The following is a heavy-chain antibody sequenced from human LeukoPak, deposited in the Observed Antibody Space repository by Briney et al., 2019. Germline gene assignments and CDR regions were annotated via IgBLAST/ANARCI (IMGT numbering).Heavy chain of an antibody. CDR2: ISGDKSHT. CDR1: GFTFSTYW. J-gene: IGHJ5*02. Sequence: GGSLRLSCAGSGFTFSTYWIHWVRQAPGKGLVWVSGISGDKSHTAYADSVKGRFTISRDNAKNTLHLQMNSLRDEDTAVYYCATATFYATSGYFPSWGQGTLVTVSS. D-gene: IGHD3-22*01. V-gene: IGHV3-74*01. CDR3: ATATFYATSGYFPS.